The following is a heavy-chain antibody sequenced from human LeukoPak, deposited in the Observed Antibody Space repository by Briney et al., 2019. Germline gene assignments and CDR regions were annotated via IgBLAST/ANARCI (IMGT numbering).Heavy chain of an antibody. CDR3: ARYVWGSYPTFEDY. D-gene: IGHD3-16*02. CDR1: GGSISSYY. J-gene: IGHJ4*02. V-gene: IGHV4-59*01. Sequence: SETLSLTCTVSGGSISSYYWSWIRQPPGKGLEWSGYISYSGNTNYNPSFRSRVTISVDTSNNQFSLKLRSVTAADTAVYYCARYVWGSYPTFEDYWGQGTLVTVSS. CDR2: ISYSGNT.